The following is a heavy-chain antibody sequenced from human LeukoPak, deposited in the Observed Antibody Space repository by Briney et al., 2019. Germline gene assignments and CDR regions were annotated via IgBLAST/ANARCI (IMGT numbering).Heavy chain of an antibody. D-gene: IGHD5-24*01. Sequence: PSQTLSLTCAVSGGSISSGGYSWSWIRQPPGKGLEWIGYIYHSGSTYYNPSLKSRVTISVDTSKNQFSLKLRSVTAAGTAVYYCASPMAWAHNRRDSDYWGLGTLVTVSS. CDR1: GGSISSGGYS. J-gene: IGHJ4*02. V-gene: IGHV4-30-2*01. CDR3: ASPMAWAHNRRDSDY. CDR2: IYHSGST.